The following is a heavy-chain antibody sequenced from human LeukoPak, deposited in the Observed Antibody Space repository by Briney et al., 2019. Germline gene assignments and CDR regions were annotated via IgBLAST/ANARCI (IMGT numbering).Heavy chain of an antibody. CDR3: ARGAPGGYCTNGVCPTFFDY. J-gene: IGHJ4*02. D-gene: IGHD2-8*01. Sequence: SETLSLTCTVSGGSISSYYWSWIRQPAGKGLEWIGRIYTNGSTNYNHSLKSRVTMSVDTSKNQFSLKLSSVTAADTAVYYCARGAPGGYCTNGVCPTFFDYWGQGTLVTVSS. V-gene: IGHV4-4*07. CDR2: IYTNGST. CDR1: GGSISSYY.